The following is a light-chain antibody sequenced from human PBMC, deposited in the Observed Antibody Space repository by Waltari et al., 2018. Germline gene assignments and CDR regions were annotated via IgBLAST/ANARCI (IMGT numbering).Light chain of an antibody. J-gene: IGLJ3*02. CDR2: GNN. Sequence: SVLTQPPSMSGAPGQRVPISCTGSSSHIGAGHDVHWYQVFPGTAPTLLIYGNNNRPSGVPDRFSGSKSDTSASLAIGGLQAEDEADYYCQSFDIRLSGGVVFGGGTKVTVL. CDR3: QSFDIRLSGGVV. CDR1: SSHIGAGHD. V-gene: IGLV1-40*01.